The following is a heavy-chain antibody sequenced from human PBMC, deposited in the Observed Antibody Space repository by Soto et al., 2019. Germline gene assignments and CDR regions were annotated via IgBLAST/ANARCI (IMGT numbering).Heavy chain of an antibody. D-gene: IGHD5-12*01. CDR3: ARDYYRFNSGYGFSMDV. CDR1: GYSFTSYW. CDR2: ISGSGGST. Sequence: GESLKISCKGSGYSFTSYWISWVRQAPGKGLEWVSAISGSGGSTYYADSVKGRFTISRDNSKNTLYLQMNSLRAEDTAVYYCARDYYRFNSGYGFSMDVWGQGPTVTVSS. J-gene: IGHJ6*02. V-gene: IGHV3-23*01.